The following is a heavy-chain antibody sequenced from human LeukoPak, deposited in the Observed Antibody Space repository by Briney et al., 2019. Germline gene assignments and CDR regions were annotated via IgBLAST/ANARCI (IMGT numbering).Heavy chain of an antibody. Sequence: SETLSLTCTVSGYSISSGYYWGWIRQPPGKGLEWIGSIYHSGSTYYNPSLKSRVTISVDTSKNQFSLKLSSVTAADTAVYYCARENLGGVGEPRDYWGQGTLVTVSS. D-gene: IGHD3-10*01. V-gene: IGHV4-38-2*02. CDR3: ARENLGGVGEPRDY. CDR2: IYHSGST. J-gene: IGHJ4*02. CDR1: GYSISSGYY.